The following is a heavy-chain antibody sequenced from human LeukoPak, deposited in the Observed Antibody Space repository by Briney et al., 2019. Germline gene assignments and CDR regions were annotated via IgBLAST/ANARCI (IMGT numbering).Heavy chain of an antibody. D-gene: IGHD1-26*01. CDR1: GFTLSSYA. Sequence: GSLRLSCEAPGFTLSSYAIHWVRQAPAKGLEWVAVISYDGSNKYYTDSVKGRFTISRDDSKNTLYLQMNSLRPEDTAVYYCTTDYWELQFDCWGQGTLVTVSS. CDR3: TTDYWELQFDC. CDR2: ISYDGSNK. J-gene: IGHJ4*02. V-gene: IGHV3-30*04.